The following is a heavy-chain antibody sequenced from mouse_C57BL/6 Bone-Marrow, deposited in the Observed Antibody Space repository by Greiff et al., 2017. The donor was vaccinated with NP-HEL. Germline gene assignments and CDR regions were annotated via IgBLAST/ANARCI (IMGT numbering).Heavy chain of an antibody. V-gene: IGHV1-64*01. CDR2: IHPNSDST. CDR3: ARYLDY. J-gene: IGHJ4*01. Sequence: QVQLQQPGAEVVKPGASVKLSCKASGYTFTNYWMHWVKQRPGQGLEWIGMIHPNSDSTKYNEKFKSKATLTVDKSSSTAYMQISSLTSEDSAVYYCARYLDYWGQGTSVTVAS. CDR1: GYTFTNYW.